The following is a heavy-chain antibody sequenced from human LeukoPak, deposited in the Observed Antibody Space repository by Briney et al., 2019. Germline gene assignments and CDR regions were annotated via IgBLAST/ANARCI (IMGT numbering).Heavy chain of an antibody. CDR2: ISGSGGST. CDR3: AIVFCSSNTCFDS. Sequence: SGGSLRLSCAASGFTFSTYDMNWVRQAPGKGPEWVSIISGSGGSTYYADSVKGRFTISRDNSKNTLFLQMNSLRAEDTALYYCAIVFCSSNTCFDSWGQGTLVTVSS. CDR1: GFTFSTYD. D-gene: IGHD2/OR15-2a*01. V-gene: IGHV3-23*01. J-gene: IGHJ4*02.